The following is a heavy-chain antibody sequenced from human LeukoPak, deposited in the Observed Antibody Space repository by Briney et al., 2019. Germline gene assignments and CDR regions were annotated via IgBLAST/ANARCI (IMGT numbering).Heavy chain of an antibody. CDR1: GGSISSSSYY. V-gene: IGHV4-39*07. J-gene: IGHJ5*02. CDR3: TREVRSAWASFDP. CDR2: IYYSGST. D-gene: IGHD1-26*01. Sequence: PSETLSLTCTVSGGSISSSSYYWGWVRQPPGKGLEWIGSIYYSGSTYYNPSLKSRVTISADTSKNQFSLKLSSVTAADTAVYYCTREVRSAWASFDPWGQGTLVIVSS.